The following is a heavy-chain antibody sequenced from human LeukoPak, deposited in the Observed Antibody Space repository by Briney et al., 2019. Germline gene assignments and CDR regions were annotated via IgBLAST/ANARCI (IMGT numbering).Heavy chain of an antibody. CDR2: IYFSGST. CDR3: ARETTVTRYFEY. D-gene: IGHD4-17*01. Sequence: PSETLSLTCTVSGGLISSGDYYWSWIRQPPGEGLEWIGYIYFSGSTYYNPSLKSRITISVDTSKNQFSLKLNSVTAADTAVYYCARETTVTRYFEYWGQGTLVTVSS. CDR1: GGLISSGDYY. J-gene: IGHJ4*02. V-gene: IGHV4-30-4*01.